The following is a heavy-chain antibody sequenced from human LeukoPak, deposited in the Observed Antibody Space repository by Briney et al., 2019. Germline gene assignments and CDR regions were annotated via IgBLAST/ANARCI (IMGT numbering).Heavy chain of an antibody. CDR3: ASHTLRTSSPDY. D-gene: IGHD6-6*01. Sequence: PGGSLRLSCAASGFTFSSYGMHWVRQAPGKGLEWVAVIWYDGSNKYYAGSVKGRFTISRDNSKNTLYLQMNSLRAEDTAVYYCASHTLRTSSPDYWGQGTLVTVSS. J-gene: IGHJ4*02. CDR1: GFTFSSYG. V-gene: IGHV3-33*01. CDR2: IWYDGSNK.